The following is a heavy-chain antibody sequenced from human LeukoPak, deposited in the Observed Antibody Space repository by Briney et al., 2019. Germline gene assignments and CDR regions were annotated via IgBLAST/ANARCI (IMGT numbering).Heavy chain of an antibody. J-gene: IGHJ4*02. CDR2: IIPILGIA. CDR3: ARLYYYGSGSYPFDY. V-gene: IGHV1-69*04. D-gene: IGHD3-10*01. CDR1: GGTFSSYA. Sequence: GALVKVSCKASGGTFSSYAISWVRQAPGQGLEWMGRIIPILGIANYAQKFQGRVTITADKSTSTAYMELSSLRSEDTAVYYCARLYYYGSGSYPFDYWGQGTLVTVSS.